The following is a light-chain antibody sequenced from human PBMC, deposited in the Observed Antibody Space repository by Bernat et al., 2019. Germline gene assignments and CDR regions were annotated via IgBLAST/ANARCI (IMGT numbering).Light chain of an antibody. Sequence: IVLTQSPGTLSLSPGERATLSCRPSQSVSNSYIAWYQQKPGQAPRLLIYRASIRATGIPGRFSGSGSGTDFTLTISRLEPDDFAVYYCQQYGSSPFTFGPETKVDI. CDR1: QSVSNSY. V-gene: IGKV3-20*01. CDR2: RAS. CDR3: QQYGSSPFT. J-gene: IGKJ3*01.